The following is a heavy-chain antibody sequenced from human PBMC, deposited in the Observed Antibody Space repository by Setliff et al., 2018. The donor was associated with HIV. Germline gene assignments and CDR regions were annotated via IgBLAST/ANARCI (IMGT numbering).Heavy chain of an antibody. CDR3: AIRDRSFDFWSGYYQRDF. V-gene: IGHV4-39*02. J-gene: IGHJ4*02. CDR1: GVSFTSSTYY. CDR2: IYYSGTT. D-gene: IGHD3-3*01. Sequence: SSETLSLTCNVSGVSFTSSTYYWGWVRQPPGKGLEWIGSIYYSGTTYYKSSLKSRVTISVDTSESHFSLRLSSVSAADTGVYYCAIRDRSFDFWSGYYQRDFWSQGTLVTVSS.